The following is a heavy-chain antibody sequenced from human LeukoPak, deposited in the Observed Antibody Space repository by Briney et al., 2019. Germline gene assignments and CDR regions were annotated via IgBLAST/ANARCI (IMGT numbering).Heavy chain of an antibody. V-gene: IGHV3-49*03. CDR1: GFTSGDYA. D-gene: IGHD2-2*01. CDR3: TRAEPGYCSSTSCRFDP. CDR2: IRSKAYGGTT. Sequence: GGSLRLSCTATGFTSGDYAMSWFRQAPGKGLEWVGFIRSKAYGGTTEYAASVKGRFTISRDDSKSIAYLQMNSLKTEDTAVYYCTRAEPGYCSSTSCRFDPWGQGTLVTVSS. J-gene: IGHJ5*02.